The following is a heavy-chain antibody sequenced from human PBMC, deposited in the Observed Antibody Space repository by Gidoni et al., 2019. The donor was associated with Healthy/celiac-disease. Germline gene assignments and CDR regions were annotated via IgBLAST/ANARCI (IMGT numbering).Heavy chain of an antibody. V-gene: IGHV4-59*01. Sequence: QVQLQESGPGLVKPSETLSLTCTVSGGSISSYYWSWIRQPPGKGLEWIGYIYYSGSTNYNPSLKSRVTISVDTSKNQFSLKLSSVTAADTAVYYCARDRLGLDNWTYYYYGMDVWGQGTTVTVSS. CDR3: ARDRLGLDNWTYYYYGMDV. CDR2: IYYSGST. CDR1: GGSISSYY. J-gene: IGHJ6*02. D-gene: IGHD1-1*01.